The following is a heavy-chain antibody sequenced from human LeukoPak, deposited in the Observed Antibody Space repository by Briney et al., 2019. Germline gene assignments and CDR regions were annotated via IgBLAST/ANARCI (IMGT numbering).Heavy chain of an antibody. J-gene: IGHJ5*02. Sequence: SETLSLTCTVSGGSISSSSYYWGWIRQPPGKGLEWIGSIYYSGSTYYNPSLKSRVTISVDTSKNQFSLKLSSVTAADTAVYYCARPIAARPYNWFDPWGQGTLVTVSS. V-gene: IGHV4-39*01. CDR3: ARPIAARPYNWFDP. CDR2: IYYSGST. D-gene: IGHD6-6*01. CDR1: GGSISSSSYY.